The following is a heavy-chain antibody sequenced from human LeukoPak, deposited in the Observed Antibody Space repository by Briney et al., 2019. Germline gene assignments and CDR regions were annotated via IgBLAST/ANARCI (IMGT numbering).Heavy chain of an antibody. V-gene: IGHV1-18*01. CDR3: ARDHSGRDIAMVILDNYGMDV. CDR2: ISAYNGNT. CDR1: GYTFTSYG. Sequence: ASVKVSCKASGYTFTSYGISWVRQAPGQGLEWMGWISAYNGNTNYAQKLQGRVTMTTDTSTSTAYMELRSLRSDDTAVYYCARDHSGRDIAMVILDNYGMDVWGQGTTVTVSS. D-gene: IGHD5-18*01. J-gene: IGHJ6*02.